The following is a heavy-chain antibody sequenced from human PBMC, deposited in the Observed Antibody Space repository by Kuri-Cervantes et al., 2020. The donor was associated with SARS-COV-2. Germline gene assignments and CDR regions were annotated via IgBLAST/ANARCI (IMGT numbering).Heavy chain of an antibody. V-gene: IGHV3-48*01. CDR2: TSSSSSTI. CDR3: AREVTIFGAVSRGFDP. D-gene: IGHD3-3*01. J-gene: IGHJ5*02. CDR1: GFTFSSYS. Sequence: GGSLRLSCAASGFTFSSYSMNWVRQAPGKGLEWVSYTSSSSSTIYYADSVKGRFTISRDNAKNSLYLQMNSLRAEDTAVYYCAREVTIFGAVSRGFDPWGQGTLVTVSS.